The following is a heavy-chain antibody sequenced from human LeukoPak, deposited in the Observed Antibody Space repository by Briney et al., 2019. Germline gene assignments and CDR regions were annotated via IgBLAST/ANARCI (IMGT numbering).Heavy chain of an antibody. V-gene: IGHV4-59*01. CDR3: ARENDRYGRIDY. CDR1: GGSISSYY. J-gene: IGHJ4*02. Sequence: PSETLSLTCTISGGSISSYYWSWVRQPPGKGLEWIGYVSYSGSTDYNPSLKSRVIISIDTSKNQFSLRLSSVTAADTAVYYCARENDRYGRIDYWGQGTQVTVSS. D-gene: IGHD5-18*01. CDR2: VSYSGST.